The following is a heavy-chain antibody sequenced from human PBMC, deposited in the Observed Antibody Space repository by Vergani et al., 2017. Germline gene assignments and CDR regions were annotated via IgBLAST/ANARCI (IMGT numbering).Heavy chain of an antibody. J-gene: IGHJ4*02. Sequence: QVQLVESGGGLVKPGGSLRLSCAASGFTFSDYYMSWIRQAPGKGLEWVSYISSSSSYTNYADSVKGRFTISRDNAKNSLYLQMNSLRAEDTAVYYCARGSRTGYSSDLDYWGQGTLVTVSS. CDR1: GFTFSDYY. V-gene: IGHV3-11*06. D-gene: IGHD6-19*01. CDR2: ISSSSSYT. CDR3: ARGSRTGYSSDLDY.